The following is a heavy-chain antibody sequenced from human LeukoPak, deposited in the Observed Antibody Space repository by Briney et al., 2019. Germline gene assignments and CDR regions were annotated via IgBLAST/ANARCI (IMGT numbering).Heavy chain of an antibody. V-gene: IGHV4-39*01. CDR2: IYYSGST. D-gene: IGHD3-3*01. CDR1: GGSISSSSYY. Sequence: PSETLSLTCTVSGGSISSSSYYWGWIRQPPGKGLEWIGSIYYSGSTYYNPSLKSRVTISVDTSKNQFSLKLSSVTAADTAVYYCARHFVYEYYDFWSGYPPPDYWGQGTLVTVSS. CDR3: ARHFVYEYYDFWSGYPPPDY. J-gene: IGHJ4*02.